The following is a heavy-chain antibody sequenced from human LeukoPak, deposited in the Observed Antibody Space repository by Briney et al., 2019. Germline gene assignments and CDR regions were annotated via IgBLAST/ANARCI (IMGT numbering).Heavy chain of an antibody. CDR2: IYYSGST. CDR3: AREGRYRYGYNEYHSYMDI. V-gene: IGHV4-59*01. J-gene: IGHJ6*03. Sequence: SETLSLTCTVSGGSISSYYWSWIRQPPGKGLEWIGYIYYSGSTTYNPPLKSRVTISVDTSKNQFSLKLTSVTAAETAVYYCAREGRYRYGYNEYHSYMDIWGKGTTVTISS. D-gene: IGHD5-18*01. CDR1: GGSISSYY.